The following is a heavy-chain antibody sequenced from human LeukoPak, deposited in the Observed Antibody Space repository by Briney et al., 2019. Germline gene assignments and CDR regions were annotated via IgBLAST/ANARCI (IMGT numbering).Heavy chain of an antibody. CDR2: ISGSDGNT. CDR1: GFTFYNYA. Sequence: GGSLRLSCAASGFTFYNYAMTWVRQAPGKGLEWISSISGSDGNTYYADSVKGRFTISRDNSKNTVSLQMNSLRAEDTAIYYCARGLWLSLNYFDYWGQGTLVTASS. D-gene: IGHD5-18*01. CDR3: ARGLWLSLNYFDY. V-gene: IGHV3-23*01. J-gene: IGHJ4*02.